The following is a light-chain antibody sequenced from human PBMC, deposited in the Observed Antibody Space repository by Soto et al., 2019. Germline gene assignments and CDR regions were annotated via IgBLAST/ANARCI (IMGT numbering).Light chain of an antibody. CDR1: SSDVGGYNY. CDR3: SSYTNSIYV. V-gene: IGLV2-14*01. J-gene: IGLJ1*01. CDR2: DVN. Sequence: ALTQPASVSGSPGQSITISCTGTSSDVGGYNYVSWYQQHPGKAPKLMIYDVNNRPSGVSNRFSGSKSGSTASLTISGLQAEDEADYYCSSYTNSIYVFGTGTKVTVL.